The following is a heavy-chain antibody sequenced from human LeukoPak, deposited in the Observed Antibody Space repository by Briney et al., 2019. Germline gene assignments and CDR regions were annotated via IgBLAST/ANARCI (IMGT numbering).Heavy chain of an antibody. CDR3: ARSPRNSSGYWYADY. D-gene: IGHD3-22*01. J-gene: IGHJ4*02. V-gene: IGHV5-51*01. Sequence: GESLKISCKGAGYRFTSHWIGWVCQMPGKGLEWMGIIYPGDSDTRYSPSFQGQVTFSADKSISTAYLHWSSLKASDTAMYYCARSPRNSSGYWYADYWGQGTVVTVSS. CDR1: GYRFTSHW. CDR2: IYPGDSDT.